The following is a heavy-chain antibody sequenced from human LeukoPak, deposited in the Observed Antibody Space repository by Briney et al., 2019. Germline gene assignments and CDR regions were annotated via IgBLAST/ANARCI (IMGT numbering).Heavy chain of an antibody. D-gene: IGHD4-17*01. Sequence: SETLSLTCAVYGGSFSGYYWSWIRQPPGKGLKWIGEINHSGSADYNPSLKSRVTISVDTSKNHFSLKLSSVTAADTAVYCCAMTTVTTGRSSFDIWAQGTMVTVSS. CDR3: AMTTVTTGRSSFDI. J-gene: IGHJ3*02. CDR1: GGSFSGYY. CDR2: INHSGSA. V-gene: IGHV4-34*01.